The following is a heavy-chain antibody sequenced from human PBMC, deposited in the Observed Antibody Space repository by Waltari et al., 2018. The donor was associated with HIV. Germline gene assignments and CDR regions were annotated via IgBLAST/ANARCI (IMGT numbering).Heavy chain of an antibody. Sequence: QVQLQESGPGLVKPSQTLSLTCTVSGGSIRSGGYSWSWIRQHPGKGLEWIGYIYYSGSTYYNPSLKSRVTISVDTSKNQFSLKLSSVTAADTAVYYCARVGLIVVVTPNAFDIWGQGTMVTVSS. V-gene: IGHV4-31*03. D-gene: IGHD2-21*02. CDR2: IYYSGST. CDR1: GGSIRSGGYS. J-gene: IGHJ3*02. CDR3: ARVGLIVVVTPNAFDI.